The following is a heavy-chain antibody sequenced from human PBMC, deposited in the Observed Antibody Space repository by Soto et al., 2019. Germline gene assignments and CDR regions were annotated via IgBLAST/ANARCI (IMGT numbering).Heavy chain of an antibody. V-gene: IGHV4-61*03. J-gene: IGHJ6*02. CDR1: RGSGRTDIYY. CDR3: AREIPKDVYNFGSGAMDV. Sequence: QVQLQESGPGLVKPSETLSLTCAVSRGSGRTDIYYWSWIRQNPGQGLEWIGFISNSGNTKDNPSHNLQATIHIDTSKNHFSLKLTSVSAADTSLYDFAREIPKDVYNFGSGAMDVWGQGTTVTVSS. CDR2: ISNSGNT. D-gene: IGHD3-10*01.